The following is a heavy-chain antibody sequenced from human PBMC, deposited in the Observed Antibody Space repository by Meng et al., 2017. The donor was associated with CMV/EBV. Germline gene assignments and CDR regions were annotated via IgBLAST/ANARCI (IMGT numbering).Heavy chain of an antibody. CDR1: GFPFSSYS. V-gene: IGHV3-21*01. CDR2: ISSSSSYI. J-gene: IGHJ5*02. Sequence: CAASGFPFSSYSMNWVRQAPGKGLEWVSSISSSSSYIYYADSVKGRFTISRDNAKNSLYLQMNSLRAEDTAVYYCARGGGSYPNWFDPWGQGTLVTVSS. D-gene: IGHD1-26*01. CDR3: ARGGGSYPNWFDP.